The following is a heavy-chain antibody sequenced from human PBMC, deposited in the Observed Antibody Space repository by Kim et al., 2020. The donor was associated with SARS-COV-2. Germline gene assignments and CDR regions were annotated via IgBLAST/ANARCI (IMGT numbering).Heavy chain of an antibody. CDR2: LSDSGSDT. D-gene: IGHD2-15*01. CDR1: GFTFSSYA. V-gene: IGHV3-23*01. CDR3: VKGVCGGVSCCTADS. Sequence: GGSLRLSCAASGFTFSSYAMSWVRQAPGTGLEWVSTLSDSGSDTYYADSVKGRFSISRDNSMNTLSLQMNSLRAEDTALYYCVKGVCGGVSCCTADSRGR. J-gene: IGHJ2*01.